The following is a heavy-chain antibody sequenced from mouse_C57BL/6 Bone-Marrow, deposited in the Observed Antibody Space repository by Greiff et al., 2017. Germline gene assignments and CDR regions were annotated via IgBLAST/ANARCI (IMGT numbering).Heavy chain of an antibody. Sequence: VQLKQSGAELVKPGASVKMSCKASGYTFTTYPIEWMKQNHGKSLEWIGNFHPYNDDTKYNEKFKGKATLTVEKSSSTVYMELSRLTSDDSAVYYGARRIYYGSQGCAYGGRGTLVTVSA. CDR2: FHPYNDDT. CDR1: GYTFTTYP. D-gene: IGHD2-1*01. J-gene: IGHJ3*01. V-gene: IGHV1-47*01. CDR3: ARRIYYGSQGCAY.